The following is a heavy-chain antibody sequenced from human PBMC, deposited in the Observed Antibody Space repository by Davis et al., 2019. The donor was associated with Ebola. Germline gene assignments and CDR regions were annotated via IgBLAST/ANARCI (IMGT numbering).Heavy chain of an antibody. CDR2: IYYSGST. CDR3: ARQGDFWSGDYYYYYGMDV. V-gene: IGHV4-39*01. D-gene: IGHD3-3*01. J-gene: IGHJ6*02. CDR1: GGSISSSSYY. Sequence: SETLSLTCTVSGGSISSSSYYWGWIRQPPGKGLEWIGSIYYSGSTYYNPSLKSRVTISVDTSKNQFSLKLSSVTAADTAVYYCARQGDFWSGDYYYYYGMDVWGQGTTVTVSS.